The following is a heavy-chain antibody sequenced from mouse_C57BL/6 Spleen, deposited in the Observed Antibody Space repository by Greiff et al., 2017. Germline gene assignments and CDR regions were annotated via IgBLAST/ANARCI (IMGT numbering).Heavy chain of an antibody. Sequence: VQLQQSGAELVKPGASVKMSCKASGYTFTTYPIEWMKQNHGKSLEWIGNFHPYNDDTKYNEKFKGKATLTVEKSSSTVYLELSRLTSDDSAVYYCALTGTGGYYAMDYWGQGTSVTVSS. V-gene: IGHV1-47*01. D-gene: IGHD4-1*01. J-gene: IGHJ4*01. CDR1: GYTFTTYP. CDR3: ALTGTGGYYAMDY. CDR2: FHPYNDDT.